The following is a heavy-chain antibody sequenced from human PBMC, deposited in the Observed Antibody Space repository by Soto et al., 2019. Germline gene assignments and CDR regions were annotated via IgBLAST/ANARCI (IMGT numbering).Heavy chain of an antibody. CDR1: GYTFTSYD. D-gene: IGHD4-17*01. CDR3: ARTLYGDNVAY. J-gene: IGHJ4*02. Sequence: QVHLVQSGAEVKKPGASVKVSCKASGYTFTSYDINWVRQATGQGLEWMGWMNPNSGNLGYAQKSQGRVTMTRNTSISTAYMELISLRFEDTAVYYGARTLYGDNVAYWGQGTLVTVSS. CDR2: MNPNSGNL. V-gene: IGHV1-8*01.